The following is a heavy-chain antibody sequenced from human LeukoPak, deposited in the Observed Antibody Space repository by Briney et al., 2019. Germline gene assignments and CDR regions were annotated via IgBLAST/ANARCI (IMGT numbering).Heavy chain of an antibody. V-gene: IGHV3-11*01. Sequence: KTGGSLRLSCAASGFTFSDYYMSWIRQAPGKGLEWVSYISSSGSTRYYAYSVKGRFTISRDNAKNSLYLQMNSLRAEDTAVYYCAKGIAVAGTYYTNPFDYWGQGTLVTVSS. CDR2: ISSSGSTR. CDR3: AKGIAVAGTYYTNPFDY. J-gene: IGHJ4*02. CDR1: GFTFSDYY. D-gene: IGHD6-19*01.